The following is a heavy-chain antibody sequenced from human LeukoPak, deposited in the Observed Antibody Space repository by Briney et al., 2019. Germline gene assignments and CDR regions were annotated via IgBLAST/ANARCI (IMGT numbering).Heavy chain of an antibody. CDR3: ARAPEYRYWYFDL. D-gene: IGHD2-2*02. CDR1: GYSISSGYY. V-gene: IGHV4-38-2*02. J-gene: IGHJ2*01. CDR2: IYHSGST. Sequence: SETLSLTCTVSGYSISSGYYWGWIRQPPGKGLEWIGSIYHSGSTYYNPSLKSRVTISVDTSKNQFSLKLSSVTAADTAVYYCARAPEYRYWYFDLWGRGTLVTVSS.